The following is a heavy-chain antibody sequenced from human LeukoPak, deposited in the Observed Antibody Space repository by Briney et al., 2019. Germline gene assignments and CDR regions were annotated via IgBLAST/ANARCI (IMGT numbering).Heavy chain of an antibody. CDR1: GFTFSSYA. Sequence: PGRSLRLSCAASGFTFSSYAMSWVRQAPGKGLEWVSAISGSGGSTYYADSVKGRFTISRDNSKNTLYLQMNSLRAEDTAVYYCAKDPAYYYDSSGYFDYWGQGTLVTVSS. J-gene: IGHJ4*02. V-gene: IGHV3-23*01. D-gene: IGHD3-22*01. CDR3: AKDPAYYYDSSGYFDY. CDR2: ISGSGGST.